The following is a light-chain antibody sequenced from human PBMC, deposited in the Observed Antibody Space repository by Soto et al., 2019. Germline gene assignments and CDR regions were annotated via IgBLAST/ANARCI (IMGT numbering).Light chain of an antibody. CDR1: ASTIGAYNF. V-gene: IGLV2-14*03. Sequence: QSALTQPASVSGSPGQSITISCTGPASTIGAYNFVSWYQQHPGKAPKLMLYDVNIRPSGVSNRFSGSKSGNTASLTISGLQAEDEADYYCTSWTTSTTMIFGGGTKVTVL. J-gene: IGLJ2*01. CDR2: DVN. CDR3: TSWTTSTTMI.